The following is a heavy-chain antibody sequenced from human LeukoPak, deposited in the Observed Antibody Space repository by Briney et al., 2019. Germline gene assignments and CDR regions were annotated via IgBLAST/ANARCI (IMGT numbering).Heavy chain of an antibody. J-gene: IGHJ3*02. CDR1: GGSISSYY. D-gene: IGHD3-22*01. Sequence: PSETLSRTCTVSGGSISSYYWSWIRQPPGKGLEWIGYIYYSGSTNYNPSLKSRVTISVDTSKNQFSLKLSSVTAADTAVYYCARHINYYDSSGYYYHDAFDIWGQGTMVTVSS. CDR3: ARHINYYDSSGYYYHDAFDI. CDR2: IYYSGST. V-gene: IGHV4-59*08.